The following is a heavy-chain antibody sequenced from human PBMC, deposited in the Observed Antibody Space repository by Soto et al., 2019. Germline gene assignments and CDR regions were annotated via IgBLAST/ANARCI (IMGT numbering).Heavy chain of an antibody. CDR3: ARGGILRNPYDY. V-gene: IGHV4-30-2*01. D-gene: IGHD4-17*01. CDR2: IYHSGST. J-gene: IGHJ4*02. CDR1: GGSISSGGYS. Sequence: SETLSLTCAVSGGSISSGGYSWSWIRQPPGKGLEWIGYIYHSGSTYYNPSLKSRVTISVDRSKNQFSLKLSSVTAADTAVYYCARGGILRNPYDYWGQGTLVTVSS.